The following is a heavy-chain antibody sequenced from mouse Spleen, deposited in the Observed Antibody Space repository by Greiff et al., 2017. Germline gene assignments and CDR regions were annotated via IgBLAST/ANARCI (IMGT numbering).Heavy chain of an antibody. V-gene: IGHV1-69*01. D-gene: IGHD2-3*01. CDR3: ARKLGGYSLYYAMDY. CDR1: GYTFTSYW. J-gene: IGHJ4*01. CDR2: IDPSDSYT. Sequence: QVQLQQSGAELVMPGASVKLSCKASGYTFTSYWMHWVKQRPGQGLEWIGEIDPSDSYTNYNQKFKGKATLTVDKSSSTAYMQLSSLTSEDSAVYYCARKLGGYSLYYAMDYWGQGTSVTVSS.